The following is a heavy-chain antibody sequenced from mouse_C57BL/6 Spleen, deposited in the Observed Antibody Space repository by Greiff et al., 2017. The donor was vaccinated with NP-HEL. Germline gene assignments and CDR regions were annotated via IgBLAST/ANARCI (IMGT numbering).Heavy chain of an antibody. J-gene: IGHJ4*01. Sequence: QVQLQQPGAELVRPGSSVKLSCKASGYTFTSYWMDWVKQRPGQGLEWIGNIYPSDSETHYTQKFKDKATLTVDKSSSTAYMQLSSLTSEDSAVYYCARRRDYAMDYWGQGTSVTVSS. V-gene: IGHV1-61*01. CDR2: IYPSDSET. CDR3: ARRRDYAMDY. CDR1: GYTFTSYW.